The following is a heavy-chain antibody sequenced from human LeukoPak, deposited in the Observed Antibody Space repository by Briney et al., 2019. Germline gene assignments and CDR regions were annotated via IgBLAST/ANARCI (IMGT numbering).Heavy chain of an antibody. Sequence: GGSLRLSCAASGFTFSSYSMNWVRQAPGKGLEWVSYISSSSSTIYYADSVKGRFTISRDNAKNSLYLQMNSLRAEDTAVYYCAKAFHYYDSSGYFSGFDPWGQGTLVTVSS. D-gene: IGHD3-22*01. J-gene: IGHJ5*02. CDR3: AKAFHYYDSSGYFSGFDP. CDR1: GFTFSSYS. CDR2: ISSSSSTI. V-gene: IGHV3-48*01.